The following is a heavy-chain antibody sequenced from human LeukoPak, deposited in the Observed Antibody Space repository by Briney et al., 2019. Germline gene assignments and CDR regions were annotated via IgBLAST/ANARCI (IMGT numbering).Heavy chain of an antibody. J-gene: IGHJ4*02. CDR3: ARERLDSSGYNSRGFDY. CDR1: GGSISSYY. D-gene: IGHD3-22*01. CDR2: IYYSGST. V-gene: IGHV4-59*01. Sequence: PSETLPLTCTVSGGSISSYYWSWIRQPPGKGLEWIGYIYYSGSTNYNPSLKSRVTISVDTSKNQFSLKLSSVTAADTAVYYCARERLDSSGYNSRGFDYWGQGTLVTVSS.